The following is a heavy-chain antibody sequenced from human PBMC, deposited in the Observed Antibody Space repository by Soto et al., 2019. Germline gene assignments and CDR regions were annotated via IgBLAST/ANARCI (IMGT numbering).Heavy chain of an antibody. CDR2: TRNKANSYTT. D-gene: IGHD3-9*01. CDR3: VGGGSAILTGYPDYYYYYMDV. Sequence: GGSLRLSCAASGFTFSDHYMDWVRQAPGKGLEWVGRTRNKANSYTTDYAASVKGRFTFSRDDSKNSLYLSMNSLKTSDTPVYYCVGGGSAILTGYPDYYYYYMDVWGQGTPVTVSS. V-gene: IGHV3-72*01. J-gene: IGHJ6*03. CDR1: GFTFSDHY.